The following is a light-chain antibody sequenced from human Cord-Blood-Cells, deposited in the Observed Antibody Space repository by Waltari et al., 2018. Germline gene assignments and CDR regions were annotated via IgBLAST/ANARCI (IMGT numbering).Light chain of an antibody. Sequence: AIRMTQSPSSLSASTGDRVPITCRASQGISSYLAWYQQKPGKAPKLLIYAASTLQSGVPSRFSGSGSGTDFTLTISCLQSEDFATYYWQQYYSYPYTFGQGTKLEIK. CDR1: QGISSY. J-gene: IGKJ2*01. CDR2: AAS. CDR3: QQYYSYPYT. V-gene: IGKV1-8*01.